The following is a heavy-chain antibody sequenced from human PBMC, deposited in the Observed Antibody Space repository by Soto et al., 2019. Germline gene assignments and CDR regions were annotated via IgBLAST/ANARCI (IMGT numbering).Heavy chain of an antibody. CDR2: ISYDGSNK. J-gene: IGHJ4*02. Sequence: QPGGSLRLSCAASGFTFSSYAMHWVRQAPGKGLEWVAVISYDGSNKYYADSVKGRFTISRDNSKNTLYLQMNSLRAEDTAVYYCARIMVRGVIAAWALDYWGQGTLVTVSS. CDR1: GFTFSSYA. D-gene: IGHD3-10*01. V-gene: IGHV3-30-3*01. CDR3: ARIMVRGVIAAWALDY.